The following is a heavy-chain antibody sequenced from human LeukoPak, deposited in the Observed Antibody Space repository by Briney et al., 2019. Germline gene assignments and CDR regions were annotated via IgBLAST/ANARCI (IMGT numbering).Heavy chain of an antibody. Sequence: SETLSLTCGVYGGSFSGYFWTWIRQPPGKGLEWIGEINHGGSTNYNPALKSRVTISVDTSKSQFSLKLTSATAADTAVYYCARRAGMTSVDYWGQGTLVTVSS. D-gene: IGHD2-2*01. CDR1: GGSFSGYF. J-gene: IGHJ4*02. CDR3: ARRAGMTSVDY. CDR2: INHGGST. V-gene: IGHV4-34*01.